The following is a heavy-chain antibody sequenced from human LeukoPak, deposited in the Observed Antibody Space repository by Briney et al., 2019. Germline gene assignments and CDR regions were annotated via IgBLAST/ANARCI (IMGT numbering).Heavy chain of an antibody. Sequence: GGSLRLSCAASGFTSSIYAMSWVRQAPGKGLEWVSTISGSGGSTYYADSVKGRFTISRDNSYNTLYLQMNSLRAEDTAVYYCAKTAMSDSSGYYFKYWGQGTLSPSPQ. CDR2: ISGSGGST. D-gene: IGHD3-22*01. CDR3: AKTAMSDSSGYYFKY. V-gene: IGHV3-23*01. CDR1: GFTSSIYA. J-gene: IGHJ4*02.